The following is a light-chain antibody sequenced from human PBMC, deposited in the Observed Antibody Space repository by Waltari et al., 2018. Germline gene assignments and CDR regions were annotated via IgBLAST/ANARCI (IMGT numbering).Light chain of an antibody. CDR2: EGN. V-gene: IGLV2-23*01. J-gene: IGLJ1*01. CDR3: SSYADSNICV. CDR1: SGDIGGYTP. Sequence: QSALTQPASVSGSPGQSLPISCTGTSGDIGGYTPVPWYQQHPGKAPKLMIYEGNKRPSGVSNRFSGSKSGNTASLTISGLQAEDEADYYCSSYADSNICVFGSGTKVTVL.